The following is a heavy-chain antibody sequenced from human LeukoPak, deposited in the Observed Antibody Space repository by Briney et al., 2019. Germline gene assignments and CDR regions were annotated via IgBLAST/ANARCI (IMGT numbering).Heavy chain of an antibody. Sequence: GGSLRLSCAASGFTFSSYAMSWVRQAPGKGLEWVSAISGSGGSTYYAVSVKGRFTISRDNSKNALYLQMNSLRAEDAAVYYCAKVSPVQLERPYADAFDIWGQGTMVTVSS. V-gene: IGHV3-23*01. D-gene: IGHD1-1*01. J-gene: IGHJ3*02. CDR2: ISGSGGST. CDR1: GFTFSSYA. CDR3: AKVSPVQLERPYADAFDI.